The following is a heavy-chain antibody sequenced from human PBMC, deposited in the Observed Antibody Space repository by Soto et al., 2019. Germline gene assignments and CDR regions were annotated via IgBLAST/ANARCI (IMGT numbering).Heavy chain of an antibody. V-gene: IGHV3-66*01. CDR2: IYSGGST. J-gene: IGHJ3*02. Sequence: GGSLRLSCAASGFTVSSNYMSWVRQAPGKGLEWVSVIYSGGSTYYADSVKGRFTISRDNSKNTLYLQMNSLRAEDTAVYYCASEGRFSGSAAFDIWGQGTMVTVSS. D-gene: IGHD1-26*01. CDR3: ASEGRFSGSAAFDI. CDR1: GFTVSSNY.